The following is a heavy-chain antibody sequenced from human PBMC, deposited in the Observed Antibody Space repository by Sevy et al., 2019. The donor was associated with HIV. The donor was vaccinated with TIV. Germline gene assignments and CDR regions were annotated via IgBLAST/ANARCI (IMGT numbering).Heavy chain of an antibody. CDR3: ARDRQWDLPPAWLDA. J-gene: IGHJ5*02. Sequence: GGSLRLSCVASGFTFSAHAMTWVRQAPGKGLEWVSTISGGGLNTYYANSVKGRFTISRDNSKKTLYLQMKSLRVDDTAIYYCARDRQWDLPPAWLDAWGQGTLVTVSS. D-gene: IGHD1-26*01. CDR2: ISGGGLNT. V-gene: IGHV3-23*01. CDR1: GFTFSAHA.